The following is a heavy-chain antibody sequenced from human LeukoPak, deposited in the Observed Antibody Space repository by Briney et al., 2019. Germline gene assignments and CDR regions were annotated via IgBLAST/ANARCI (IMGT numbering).Heavy chain of an antibody. CDR2: INPNSGGT. J-gene: IGHJ5*02. D-gene: IGHD2-2*02. Sequence: ASVKVSCKASGYTFTGYYMHWLRQAPGQGLEWMGWINPNSGGTNYAQKFQGRVTMTRDTSISTAYMELSRLRSDDTAAYYCARPQLLYSNWFDPWGQGTLVTVSS. CDR3: ARPQLLYSNWFDP. CDR1: GYTFTGYY. V-gene: IGHV1-2*02.